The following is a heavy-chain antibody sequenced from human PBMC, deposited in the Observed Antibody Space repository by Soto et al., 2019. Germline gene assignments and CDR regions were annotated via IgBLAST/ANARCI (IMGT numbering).Heavy chain of an antibody. CDR2: IGSRGDDI. J-gene: IGHJ4*02. CDR3: AKAHSPVLRYFDWNFDY. CDR1: GFTFSSYA. D-gene: IGHD3-9*01. V-gene: IGHV3-23*01. Sequence: GGSLRLSCAASGFTFSSYAVNWVRQTPGKGLEWVSCIGSRGDDIYYIDSVKGRFTISRDNSKSTLYLHMTSLRAEDTAVYYCAKAHSPVLRYFDWNFDYWGQGTLVTVSS.